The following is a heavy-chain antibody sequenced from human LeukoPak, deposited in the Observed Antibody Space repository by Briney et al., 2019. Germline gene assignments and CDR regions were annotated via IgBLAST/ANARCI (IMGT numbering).Heavy chain of an antibody. D-gene: IGHD3-22*01. Sequence: PSETLSLTCNVSGASVSSGSYYWSWIRQPPGKGLEWIGYTYYSGSTNYNPSLKSRVTISVDTSKNQFSLKLSSVTAADTAVYYCAGLVGRYSSGLYYYYFDYWGQGTLVTVSS. J-gene: IGHJ4*02. CDR2: TYYSGST. V-gene: IGHV4-61*01. CDR3: AGLVGRYSSGLYYYYFDY. CDR1: GASVSSGSYY.